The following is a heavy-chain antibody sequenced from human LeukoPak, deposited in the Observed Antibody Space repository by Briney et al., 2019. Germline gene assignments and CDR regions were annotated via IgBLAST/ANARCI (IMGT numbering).Heavy chain of an antibody. CDR3: VRSGGGV. V-gene: IGHV4-59*01. D-gene: IGHD1-1*01. J-gene: IGHJ4*02. Sequence: PSETLSLTCTVSGESISNYYWSWIRQPPGTGLEWIGSIYHSGSTNYNPSLKSRVTISVDTSKNQFSLKLTSVTAADTAVYYCVRSGGGVWGPGTLVTVSS. CDR2: IYHSGST. CDR1: GESISNYY.